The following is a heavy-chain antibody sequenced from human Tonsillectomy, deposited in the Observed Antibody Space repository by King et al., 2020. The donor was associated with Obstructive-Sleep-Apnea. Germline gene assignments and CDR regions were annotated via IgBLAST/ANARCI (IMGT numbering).Heavy chain of an antibody. CDR1: GGSISSYY. D-gene: IGHD2/OR15-2a*01. V-gene: IGHV4-59*01. CDR2: IYFMGRT. Sequence: VQLQESGPGLVKPSETLSLTCTVSGGSISSYYWSWIRQPPGKGLEWIAVIYFMGRTNYNPSLKSRVTISVDTSKNQFSLKLSSVTAADTAVYYCARAQIGRFDPWGQGTLVTVSS. CDR3: ARAQIGRFDP. J-gene: IGHJ5*02.